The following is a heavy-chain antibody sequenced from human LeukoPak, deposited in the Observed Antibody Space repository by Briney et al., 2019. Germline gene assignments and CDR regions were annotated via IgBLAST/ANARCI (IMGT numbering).Heavy chain of an antibody. CDR1: GGSISSGGYS. Sequence: PSETLSLTCAVSGGSISSGGYSWSWIRQPRGRGLEWIGYIYHSGSTYYNPSLKSRVTISVDRSKNQFSLKLSSVIAADTAVYYCARSFYPRYYYGSGSLDPWGQGTLVTVSS. J-gene: IGHJ5*02. CDR3: ARSFYPRYYYGSGSLDP. CDR2: IYHSGST. D-gene: IGHD3-10*01. V-gene: IGHV4-30-2*01.